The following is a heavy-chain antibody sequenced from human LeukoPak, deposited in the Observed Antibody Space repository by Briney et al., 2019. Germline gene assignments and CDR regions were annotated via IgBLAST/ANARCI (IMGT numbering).Heavy chain of an antibody. CDR1: GYTFTGYY. J-gene: IGHJ6*03. CDR3: ARRYSSREYYYYMDV. CDR2: INPNSGGT. V-gene: IGHV1-2*02. D-gene: IGHD1-1*01. Sequence: ASVKVSCKASGYTFTGYYMHWVRQAPGQGLEWMGWINPNSGGTNYAQKFQGRVTMTRDTSISTAYMELSRLRSDDTAVYYCARRYSSREYYYYMDVWGKGTTVTVSS.